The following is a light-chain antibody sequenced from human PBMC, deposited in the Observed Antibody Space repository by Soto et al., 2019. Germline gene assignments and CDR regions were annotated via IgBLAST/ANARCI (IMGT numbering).Light chain of an antibody. V-gene: IGLV2-14*01. J-gene: IGLJ3*02. Sequence: QSALTQPASVSGSPGQSITISCTGTSSDVAGYNYVSWFQHHPGKAPKLMIYEVSNRPSGVSNRFSGSKSGNTASLSISGLQAEDEADYYCSSYTSSSTRVFGGGTKLTVL. CDR1: SSDVAGYNY. CDR3: SSYTSSSTRV. CDR2: EVS.